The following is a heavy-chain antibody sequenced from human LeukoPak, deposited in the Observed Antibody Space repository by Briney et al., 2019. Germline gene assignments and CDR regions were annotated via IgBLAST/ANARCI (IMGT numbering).Heavy chain of an antibody. Sequence: GGPLRLSCAASGFTFSSYGMHWARQAPGKGLEWVADIWYDGSNRYHADSVKDRFTISRDNSKITLYLQIDSLRAEGTAVYYCARENSGYDFALDYWGRGTLVTVSS. V-gene: IGHV3-33*01. J-gene: IGHJ4*02. CDR3: ARENSGYDFALDY. CDR2: IWYDGSNR. CDR1: GFTFSSYG. D-gene: IGHD5-12*01.